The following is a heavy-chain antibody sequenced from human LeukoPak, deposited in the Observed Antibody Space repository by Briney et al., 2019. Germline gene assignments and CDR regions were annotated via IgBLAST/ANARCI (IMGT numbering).Heavy chain of an antibody. Sequence: GGSLRLSCATSGFSFNNDWMDWVRQAPGKGLEWVANINQDGSEKNCLDSVKGRFTISRDNAKNSLYLQMNSLRAEDTAVYYCARDEEFDYWGQGTLVSVSS. J-gene: IGHJ4*02. CDR1: GFSFNNDW. CDR2: INQDGSEK. V-gene: IGHV3-7*01. CDR3: ARDEEFDY.